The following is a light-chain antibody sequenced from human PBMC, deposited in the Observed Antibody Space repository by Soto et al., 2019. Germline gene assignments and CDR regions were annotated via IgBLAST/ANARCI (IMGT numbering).Light chain of an antibody. CDR3: SSHTSISAQV. Sequence: QSVLTQPPSASGTPGQRVTISCSGSSSNIGRSYVFWYKQLPGTAPRLLIYRNNQRPSGVPDRFAGSKSGTGASLAISGLRSDDEAVYYCSSHTSISAQVFGGGTKLTVL. V-gene: IGLV1-47*01. J-gene: IGLJ2*01. CDR1: SSNIGRSY. CDR2: RNN.